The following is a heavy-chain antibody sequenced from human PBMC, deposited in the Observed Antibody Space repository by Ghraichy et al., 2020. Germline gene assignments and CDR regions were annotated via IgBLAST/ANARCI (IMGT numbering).Heavy chain of an antibody. CDR3: ARYYSGWTHDF. D-gene: IGHD6-19*01. Sequence: GGSLRLSCAASGFTFSSYSMNWVRQAPGKGLEWVSYISSSSSVIYYAVSVKGRFIISRDNAKNSLYLQMNSLRAEDTAVYYCARYYSGWTHDFWGQGTLVTVSS. V-gene: IGHV3-48*01. CDR1: GFTFSSYS. CDR2: ISSSSSVI. J-gene: IGHJ4*02.